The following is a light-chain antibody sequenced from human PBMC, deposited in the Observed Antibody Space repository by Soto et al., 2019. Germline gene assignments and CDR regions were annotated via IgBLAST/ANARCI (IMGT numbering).Light chain of an antibody. J-gene: IGLJ1*01. CDR1: SSDVGKYNS. CDR2: DVN. CDR3: CSYIGSYSYV. V-gene: IGLV2-11*01. Sequence: QSVLTQPRSVSGSPGQSVTISCTGTSSDVGKYNSVSWYQHHPGKAPKLMIYDVNKWPSGVPDRFSGSKSGNTASLTIFGLQAEDEADYYCCSYIGSYSYVFGTGTKVTVL.